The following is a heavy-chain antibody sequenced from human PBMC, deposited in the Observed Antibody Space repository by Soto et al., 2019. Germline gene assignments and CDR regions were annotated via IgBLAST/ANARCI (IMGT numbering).Heavy chain of an antibody. CDR1: GGSISSTNW. V-gene: IGHV4-4*02. Sequence: QVQLQESGPGLVKPSGTLSLTCAVSGGSISSTNWWSWVRQPPGKGLEWIGEIYHSGSTNYNPSLQRRVTLPVDKPTNQFSLKLSSVTAADTAVYYCARGLSTLPPLDYWGQGTLVTVSS. D-gene: IGHD6-13*01. CDR3: ARGLSTLPPLDY. J-gene: IGHJ4*02. CDR2: IYHSGST.